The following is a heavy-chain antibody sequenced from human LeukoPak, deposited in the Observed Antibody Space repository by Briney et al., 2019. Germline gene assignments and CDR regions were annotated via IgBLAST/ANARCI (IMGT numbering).Heavy chain of an antibody. Sequence: PGGSLRLSCAASGFTFSSYWMSWVRQAPGKGLEWVANIKQDGSEKYHVDSVKGRFTISRDNAKNSLYLQMNSLRAEDTAVYYCARVTYYYNSSGYYFEYFDYWGQGTLVTVSS. V-gene: IGHV3-7*01. D-gene: IGHD3-22*01. CDR3: ARVTYYYNSSGYYFEYFDY. CDR1: GFTFSSYW. CDR2: IKQDGSEK. J-gene: IGHJ4*02.